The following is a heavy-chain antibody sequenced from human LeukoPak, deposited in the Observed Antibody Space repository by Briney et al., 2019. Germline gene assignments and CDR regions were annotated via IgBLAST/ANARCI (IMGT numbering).Heavy chain of an antibody. CDR2: IYYSGST. V-gene: IGHV4-59*01. CDR1: GGSISSYY. D-gene: IGHD2-21*02. J-gene: IGHJ4*02. Sequence: PSETLSLTCTVSGGSISSYYWSWIRQPPGKGLEWIGYIYYSGSTNYNPSLKSRVTISVDTSKNQFSLKLSSVTAADTAVYYCARGEYCGGDCYPYYFDYWGQGTLVTVSS. CDR3: ARGEYCGGDCYPYYFDY.